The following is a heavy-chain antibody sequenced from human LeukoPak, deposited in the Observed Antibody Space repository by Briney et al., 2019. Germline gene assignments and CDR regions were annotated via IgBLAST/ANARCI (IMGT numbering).Heavy chain of an antibody. CDR1: GFTFSSYG. V-gene: IGHV3-30*02. J-gene: IGHJ4*02. Sequence: GGSLRLSCAASGFTFSSYGMHWVRRAPGKGLEWVAFIRYDGSNKYYADSVKGLFTISRDNSKNTLYLQMNSLRAEDTAVYYCAKDPYSSSYNYFDYWGQGTLVTVSS. CDR2: IRYDGSNK. CDR3: AKDPYSSSYNYFDY. D-gene: IGHD6-6*01.